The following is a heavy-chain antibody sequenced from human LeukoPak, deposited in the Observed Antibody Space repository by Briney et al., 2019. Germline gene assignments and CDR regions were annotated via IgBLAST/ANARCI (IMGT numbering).Heavy chain of an antibody. D-gene: IGHD6-25*01. V-gene: IGHV1-69*04. CDR2: IIPILGIA. J-gene: IGHJ5*02. CDR3: AREHRPGFNSSGWTS. Sequence: GASVKVSCKASGGTFSSYAISWVRQAPGQGLEWMGRIIPILGIANYAQKFQGRVTITADKSTSTAYMELSSLRSEDTAAYYCAREHRPGFNSSGWTSWGQGTLVTVSS. CDR1: GGTFSSYA.